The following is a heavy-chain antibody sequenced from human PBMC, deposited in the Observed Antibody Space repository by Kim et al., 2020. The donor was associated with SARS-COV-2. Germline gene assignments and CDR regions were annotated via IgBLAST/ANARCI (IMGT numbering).Heavy chain of an antibody. Sequence: GGSLRLSCAASGFTFSSYGMHWVRQAPGKGLEWVSVISYDGSNKYYADSVKGRFTISRDNSKNTLYLQMNSLRAEDTAVYYCAKLYYSDSSGYSDIWGQG. D-gene: IGHD3-22*01. CDR2: ISYDGSNK. CDR1: GFTFSSYG. V-gene: IGHV3-30*18. J-gene: IGHJ3*02. CDR3: AKLYYSDSSGYSDI.